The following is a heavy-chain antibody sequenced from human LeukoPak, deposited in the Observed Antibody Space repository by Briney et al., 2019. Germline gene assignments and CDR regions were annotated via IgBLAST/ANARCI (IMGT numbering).Heavy chain of an antibody. J-gene: IGHJ4*02. D-gene: IGHD2-21*02. V-gene: IGHV4-39*01. CDR1: GGSISSSSYY. CDR2: IYYSGST. CDR3: ARVEVVVTANFDY. Sequence: SETLSLTCTVSGGSISSSSYYWGWIRHPPGKGLECIGSIYYSGSTYYNPSLKRRVTISVDTSKNQFSLKLSSVTAADTAVYYCARVEVVVTANFDYWGQGTLVTVSS.